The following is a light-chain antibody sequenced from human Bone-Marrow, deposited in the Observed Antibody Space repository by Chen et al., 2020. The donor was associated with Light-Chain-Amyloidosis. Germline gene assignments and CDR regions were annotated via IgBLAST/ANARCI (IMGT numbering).Light chain of an antibody. Sequence: QSALTQPASVSGSPGQSITISCTGTSSDVGGDNPVSWYQQHPDKAPKLMIYEVTNRPSWVPDRGAGSKSDNTASLTISGLQTEDEADYFCSSYTITNTPVFGSGTRVTVL. CDR3: SSYTITNTPV. CDR2: EVT. V-gene: IGLV2-14*01. CDR1: SSDVGGDNP. J-gene: IGLJ1*01.